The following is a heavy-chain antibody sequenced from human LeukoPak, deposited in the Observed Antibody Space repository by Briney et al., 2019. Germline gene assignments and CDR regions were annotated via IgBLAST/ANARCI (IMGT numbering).Heavy chain of an antibody. Sequence: GGSLRLSCAASGFTLSSYSMNWVRQAPGKGLEWVSSISSSSSYIYYADSVKGRFTISGDNAKNSLYLQMNSLRAEDTAVYYCARDYSNYPEDSEFDYWGQGTLVTVSS. J-gene: IGHJ4*02. CDR1: GFTLSSYS. D-gene: IGHD4-4*01. V-gene: IGHV3-21*01. CDR2: ISSSSSYI. CDR3: ARDYSNYPEDSEFDY.